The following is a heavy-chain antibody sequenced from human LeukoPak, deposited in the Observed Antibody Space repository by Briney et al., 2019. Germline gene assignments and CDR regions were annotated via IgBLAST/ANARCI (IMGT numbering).Heavy chain of an antibody. CDR2: INRSGST. J-gene: IGHJ4*02. CDR3: ARPGGWYRYYFDY. V-gene: IGHV4-34*01. CDR1: GGSFSGYY. Sequence: PSETLSLTCAVYGGSFSGYYWSWIRQPPGKGLEWIGEINRSGSTNYNPSLKSRVTISVDTFKNQFSLKLSSVTAADTAVYYCARPGGWYRYYFDYWGQGTLVTVSS. D-gene: IGHD6-19*01.